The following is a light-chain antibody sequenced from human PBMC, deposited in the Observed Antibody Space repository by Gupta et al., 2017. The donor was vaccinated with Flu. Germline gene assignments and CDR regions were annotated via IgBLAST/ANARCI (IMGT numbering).Light chain of an antibody. CDR3: PVWHSGDDQWV. J-gene: IGLJ1*01. CDR2: EEN. CDR1: NIQRRS. Sequence: SYVLTQPPSVSVAPGQTATITCGGDNIQRRSVHWYQQRPGRAPVLVCHEENDRPSGVPDRLSCYNAGATAYRTISSVEAGDEAYYYCPVWHSGDDQWVFGPGTKITVL. V-gene: IGLV3-21*02.